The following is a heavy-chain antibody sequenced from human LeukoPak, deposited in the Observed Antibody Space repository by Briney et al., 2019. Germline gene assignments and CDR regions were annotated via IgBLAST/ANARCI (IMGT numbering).Heavy chain of an antibody. CDR1: GGSISSDSYY. D-gene: IGHD3-3*01. J-gene: IGHJ4*02. V-gene: IGHV4-61*02. Sequence: KPSQTLSLTCTVPGGSISSDSYYWTWIRQPAGKGLEWIGRIYTSGSTNYNPSLRSRVTMSLDTSKNHFSLKLSSVTAADTAVYYCAREGRFLEWFYFDYWGQGTLVTVSS. CDR3: AREGRFLEWFYFDY. CDR2: IYTSGST.